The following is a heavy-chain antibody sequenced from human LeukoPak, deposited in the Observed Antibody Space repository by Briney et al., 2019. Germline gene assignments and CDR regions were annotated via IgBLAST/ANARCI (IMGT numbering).Heavy chain of an antibody. CDR1: GYTFTGYY. J-gene: IGHJ5*01. D-gene: IGHD1-26*01. Sequence: ASVKVSCKASGYTFTGYYMHWVRQAPGQGLEWMGWISAYNGNTNYAQKLQGRVTMTTDTSTSTAYMELRSLRSDDTAVYYCARDTEVGATYIRGGFDPWGQGTLVTVSS. CDR2: ISAYNGNT. CDR3: ARDTEVGATYIRGGFDP. V-gene: IGHV1-18*04.